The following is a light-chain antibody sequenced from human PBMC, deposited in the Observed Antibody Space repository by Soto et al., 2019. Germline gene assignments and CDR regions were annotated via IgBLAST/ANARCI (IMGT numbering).Light chain of an antibody. CDR1: QSISAW. V-gene: IGKV1-5*03. CDR2: KAS. Sequence: DIQMTQSPSTLSTSVGDRVTITCRASQSISAWLAWYQQKPGKAPKLLIYKASSLESGVPSRFSGSGSGTELTLTISNLQPDDFATYYCQQYNSDSRTFGQGTKVEIK. J-gene: IGKJ1*01. CDR3: QQYNSDSRT.